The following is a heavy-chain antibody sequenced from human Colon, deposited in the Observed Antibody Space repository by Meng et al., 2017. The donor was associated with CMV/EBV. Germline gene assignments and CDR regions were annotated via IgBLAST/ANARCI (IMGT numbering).Heavy chain of an antibody. CDR2: IYRGDNT. CDR3: TGDSVSNPNLDY. Sequence: EVHLVESGGSVVQPGGSLRLSCAASGFNVRDKYMSWVRQAPGKGLEWVCIIYRGDNTYYIDSVKDRFTVSRDNSKNTMYLQMNSLRVEDTAVYYCTGDSVSNPNLDYWGQGTLVTVSS. J-gene: IGHJ4*02. D-gene: IGHD3-10*01. CDR1: GFNVRDKY. V-gene: IGHV3-66*01.